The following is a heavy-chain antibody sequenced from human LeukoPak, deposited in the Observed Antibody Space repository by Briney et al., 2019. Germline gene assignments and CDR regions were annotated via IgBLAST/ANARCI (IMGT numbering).Heavy chain of an antibody. J-gene: IGHJ5*02. V-gene: IGHV4-34*01. CDR1: GGSISSYY. Sequence: SETLSLTRTVSGGSISSYYWSWIRQPPGKGPEWIGEVYHSGSTNYNPSLKSRLSISTDMSKKQFSLKLNSVTAADTAVYYCAREKFLGRLTRVLDTWGQGTLVTVSS. CDR2: VYHSGST. D-gene: IGHD3-3*01. CDR3: AREKFLGRLTRVLDT.